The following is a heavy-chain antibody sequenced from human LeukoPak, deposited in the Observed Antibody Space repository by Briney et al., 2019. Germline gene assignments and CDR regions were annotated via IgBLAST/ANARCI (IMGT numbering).Heavy chain of an antibody. CDR1: GGSIISTTYY. CDR2: IDYSGST. D-gene: IGHD6-13*01. Sequence: PLETLSLTCTVSGGSIISTTYYWGWIRQPPGEGLEWIGSIDYSGSTYYNPSLKSRVTISVDTSKNQFSLNLSSVTAADTAVYSCARASGSSWYERRLHAYYYYMDVWGKGTTVTVSS. J-gene: IGHJ6*03. CDR3: ARASGSSWYERRLHAYYYYMDV. V-gene: IGHV4-39*07.